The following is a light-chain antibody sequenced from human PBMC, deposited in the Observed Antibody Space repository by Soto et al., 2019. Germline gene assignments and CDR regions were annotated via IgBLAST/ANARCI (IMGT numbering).Light chain of an antibody. V-gene: IGLV2-14*01. CDR3: SSYTSSSTLV. CDR1: SSDVGGYNY. CDR2: DVS. J-gene: IGLJ1*01. Sequence: QSVLTQPASVSGSPVQSITLTCTGTSSDVGGYNYVSWYQQHPGKAPKLMIYDVSNRPSGVSNRFSGSKSGNTASLTISGLQAEDEADYYCSSYTSSSTLVFGTGTKVTVL.